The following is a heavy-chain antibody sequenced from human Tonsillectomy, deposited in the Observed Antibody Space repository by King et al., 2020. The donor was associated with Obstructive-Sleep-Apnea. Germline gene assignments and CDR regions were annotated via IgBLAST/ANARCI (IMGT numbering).Heavy chain of an antibody. CDR1: GFTFSNRA. CDR3: AKEGRLGYFDY. CDR2: LSGSGIGT. V-gene: IGHV3-23*04. J-gene: IGHJ4*02. D-gene: IGHD6-13*01. Sequence: VQLVESGGDFVQPGGSLRLSCAASGFTFSNRAMGWVRQAPGKGLEGVSTLSGSGIGTFYADSVKGRFPISRDTSKKPLYLQMNSLRAEETAKYYCAKEGRLGYFDYWGQGTLVTVSS.